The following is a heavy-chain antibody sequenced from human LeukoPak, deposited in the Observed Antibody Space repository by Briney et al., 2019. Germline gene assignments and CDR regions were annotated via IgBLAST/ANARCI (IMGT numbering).Heavy chain of an antibody. CDR1: GGSFSSGSYY. CDR2: IYYSGST. Sequence: SETLSLTCTVSGGSFSSGSYYWSWIRQPPGKGLEWIGYIYYSGSTNYNPSLKSRVTISVDTSKNQFSLKLSSVTAADTAVYYCAREETVTGYFDYWGQGTLVTVSS. D-gene: IGHD4-17*01. V-gene: IGHV4-61*01. CDR3: AREETVTGYFDY. J-gene: IGHJ4*02.